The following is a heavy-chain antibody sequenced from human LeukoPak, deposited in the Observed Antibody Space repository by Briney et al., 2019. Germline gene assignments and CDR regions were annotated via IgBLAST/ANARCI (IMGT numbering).Heavy chain of an antibody. CDR2: ISGSGGST. CDR1: GFTFSSSA. Sequence: GGSLRLSCAASGFTFSSSAMSWVRQAPGKGLEWVSAISGSGGSTYYADSVKSRFTISRDNSKNTLYLQMNSLRAEDTAVYYCARDRPVQLERDYYYGMDVWGQGTTVTVSS. CDR3: ARDRPVQLERDYYYGMDV. D-gene: IGHD1-1*01. V-gene: IGHV3-23*01. J-gene: IGHJ6*02.